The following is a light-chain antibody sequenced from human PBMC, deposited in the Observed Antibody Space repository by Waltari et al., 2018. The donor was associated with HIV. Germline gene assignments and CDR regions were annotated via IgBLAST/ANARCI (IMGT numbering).Light chain of an antibody. CDR2: HDI. J-gene: IGLJ2*01. CDR3: QAWDSSTVV. Sequence: SYELTQPPTVSVSPGQTASITCSGHKLADKSPCWYQQKPGQSHLLVIYHDIQRPSGIPERFSGSNSGNTATLTISGTQAMDEADYYCQAWDSSTVVFGGGTKLTVL. V-gene: IGLV3-1*01. CDR1: KLADKS.